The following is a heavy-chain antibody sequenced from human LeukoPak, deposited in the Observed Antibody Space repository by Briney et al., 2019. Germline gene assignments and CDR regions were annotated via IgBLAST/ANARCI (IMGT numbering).Heavy chain of an antibody. CDR2: IYYSGST. CDR1: SGSISSSSYY. D-gene: IGHD2-2*01. V-gene: IGHV4-39*01. CDR3: GGCSSTSCYYYYGMDV. Sequence: SKTLSLTCTVSSGSISSSSYYWGWIRQPPEKRVEWIGSIYYSGSTYYNSALKSRVTISVDTSKNQFSLNLSSVPDADTAVYYCGGCSSTSCYYYYGMDVWGQGTTVTVSS. J-gene: IGHJ6*02.